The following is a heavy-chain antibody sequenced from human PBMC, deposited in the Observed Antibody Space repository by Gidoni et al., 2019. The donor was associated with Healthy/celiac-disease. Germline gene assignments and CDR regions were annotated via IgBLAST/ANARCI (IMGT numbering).Heavy chain of an antibody. CDR2: ISYDGSNK. CDR1: GFTFSSYG. D-gene: IGHD1-26*01. J-gene: IGHJ3*02. Sequence: QVQLVESGGGVVQPGRSLRLSCAASGFTFSSYGMHWVRQAPGKGLEWVAVISYDGSNKYYADSVKGRFTISRDNSKNTLYLKMNSLRAEDTAVYYCAKDEGGSPLQEAFDIWGQGTMVTVSS. CDR3: AKDEGGSPLQEAFDI. V-gene: IGHV3-30*18.